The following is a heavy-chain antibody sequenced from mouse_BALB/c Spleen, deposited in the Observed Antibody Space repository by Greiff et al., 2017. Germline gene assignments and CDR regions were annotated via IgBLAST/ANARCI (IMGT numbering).Heavy chain of an antibody. CDR2: INPGSGGT. Sequence: QVQLQQPGAELVRPGTSVKVSCTASGYAFTNYLIEWVKQRPGQGLEWIGVINPGSGGTNYNEKFKGKATLTADKSSSTAYMQLSSLTSDDSAVYFCARETYWGQGTTLTVSS. CDR1: GYAFTNYL. J-gene: IGHJ2*01. CDR3: ARETY. V-gene: IGHV1-54*01.